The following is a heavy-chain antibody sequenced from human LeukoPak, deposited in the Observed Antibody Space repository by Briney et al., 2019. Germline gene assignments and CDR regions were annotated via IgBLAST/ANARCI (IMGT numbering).Heavy chain of an antibody. J-gene: IGHJ4*02. Sequence: PGGSLRLSCAASGFTFSSYAMSWVRQAPGKGLEWVSAISGSDDSTYYADSVKGRFTISRDNSKNTLYLQMNSLRAEDTAVYYCAKGSWVVPGFYFDFWGQGTLVTVSS. D-gene: IGHD2-2*01. CDR2: ISGSDDST. CDR1: GFTFSSYA. CDR3: AKGSWVVPGFYFDF. V-gene: IGHV3-23*01.